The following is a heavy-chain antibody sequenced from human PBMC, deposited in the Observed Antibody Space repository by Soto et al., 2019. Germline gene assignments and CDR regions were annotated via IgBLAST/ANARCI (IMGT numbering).Heavy chain of an antibody. CDR3: AKGGNIAVVVADYGMDV. V-gene: IGHV1-3*01. D-gene: IGHD2-15*01. J-gene: IGHJ6*02. CDR1: GYSFSNDA. Sequence: GASVKVSCKASGYSFSNDAMHWVRQAPGQRLEWMGWINAGNGNTKYPQKFQDRVTITRDTSASTAYMELSSLRSEDTAVYYCAKGGNIAVVVADYGMDVWGQGTTVTVSS. CDR2: INAGNGNT.